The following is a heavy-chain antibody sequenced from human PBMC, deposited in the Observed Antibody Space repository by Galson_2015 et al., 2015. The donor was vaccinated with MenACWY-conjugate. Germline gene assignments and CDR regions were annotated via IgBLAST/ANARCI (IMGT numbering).Heavy chain of an antibody. Sequence: SLRLSCAASGITFSSNAMNWVRQAPGKGLEWVSGIGTGGGTYYADSVKGRFTISRDSSKNMVYLQMNSLRAEDTAIYYCAKFKYSTSWSNTHGMDVWGQGTTVTVSS. CDR2: IGTGGGT. D-gene: IGHD2-2*01. CDR3: AKFKYSTSWSNTHGMDV. CDR1: GITFSSNA. J-gene: IGHJ6*02. V-gene: IGHV3-23*01.